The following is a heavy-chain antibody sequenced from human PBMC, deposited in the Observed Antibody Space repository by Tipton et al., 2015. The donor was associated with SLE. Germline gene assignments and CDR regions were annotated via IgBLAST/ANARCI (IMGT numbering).Heavy chain of an antibody. V-gene: IGHV4-59*12. CDR1: GGSISSYY. CDR3: ARDAWWSSGPEYYFDY. J-gene: IGHJ4*02. Sequence: TLSLTCTVSGGSISSYYWSWIRQPPGKGLEWIGSIYHSGSTYYNPSLKSRVTISVDTSKNQFSLKLSSVTAADTAVYYCARDAWWSSGPEYYFDYWGQGTLVTVSS. D-gene: IGHD2-15*01. CDR2: IYHSGST.